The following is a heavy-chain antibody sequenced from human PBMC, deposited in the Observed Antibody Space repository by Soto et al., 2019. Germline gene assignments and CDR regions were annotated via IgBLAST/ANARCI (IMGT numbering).Heavy chain of an antibody. D-gene: IGHD3-22*01. V-gene: IGHV4-59*01. CDR3: AAHYYESSAFFY. J-gene: IGHJ4*02. Sequence: SETLSLTCTVSGGSISNFFWSWIRQTPGKGLEWIGYIYYSGSTNYNPSLKSRVTILVDSSKNRFSLKLSSVTAADTAVYYCAAHYYESSAFFYWGQGTLVTVSS. CDR1: GGSISNFF. CDR2: IYYSGST.